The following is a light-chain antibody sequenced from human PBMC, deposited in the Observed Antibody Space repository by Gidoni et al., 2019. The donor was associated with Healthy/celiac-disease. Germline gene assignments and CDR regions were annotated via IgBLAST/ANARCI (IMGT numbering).Light chain of an antibody. J-gene: IGKJ3*01. Sequence: ELVLTQSPGTLSLSLGERATLSCRASQSVSSSYLAWYQQKPGQAPRLLIYGASSRATGIPDRFSGSGSGTDFTLTISRLEPEDFAVYYCQQYGSSQFTFGPGTKVDIK. CDR3: QQYGSSQFT. CDR2: GAS. CDR1: QSVSSSY. V-gene: IGKV3-20*01.